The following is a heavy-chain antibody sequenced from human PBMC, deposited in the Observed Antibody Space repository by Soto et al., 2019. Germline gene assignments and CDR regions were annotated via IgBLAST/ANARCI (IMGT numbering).Heavy chain of an antibody. J-gene: IGHJ4*02. CDR2: ISYDGSNK. CDR3: AKGHSSGYYALDY. Sequence: GGSLRLSCAASGFTSSSYGMHWVRQAPGKGLEWVAVISYDGSNKYYADSVKGRFTISRDNSKNTLYLQMNSLRAEDTAVYYCAKGHSSGYYALDYWGQGTLVTVSS. CDR1: GFTSSSYG. V-gene: IGHV3-30*18. D-gene: IGHD3-22*01.